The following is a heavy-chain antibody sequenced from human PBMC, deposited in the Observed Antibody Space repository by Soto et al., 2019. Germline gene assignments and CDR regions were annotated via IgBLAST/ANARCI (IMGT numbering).Heavy chain of an antibody. CDR1: GGSFRGYC. D-gene: IGHD5-18*01. CDR2: INDSGST. Sequence: PSETLSLTCAVYGGSFRGYCWSWIRQPQGKGMERIGEINDSGSTKYNTSLKSRVTISVDTSKNQFSLKLSSVTAADTAVYYCAIDGNSYTYLFFDYWGKGSLVIVSS. CDR3: AIDGNSYTYLFFDY. V-gene: IGHV4-34*01. J-gene: IGHJ4*02.